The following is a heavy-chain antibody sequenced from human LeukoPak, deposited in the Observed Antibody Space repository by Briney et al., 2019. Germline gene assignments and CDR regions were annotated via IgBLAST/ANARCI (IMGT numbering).Heavy chain of an antibody. J-gene: IGHJ5*02. V-gene: IGHV3-30*04. D-gene: IGHD6-19*01. Sequence: GGSLRLSCAASGFTFSSYAMHWVRQAPGKGLEWVAVISYDGSSKYHTDSEKGRFPISRDNSKNTLYLQMNSLRAEDTAAYYCAREGLGIAVAGRGNWFDPWGQGTLVTVSS. CDR1: GFTFSSYA. CDR2: ISYDGSSK. CDR3: AREGLGIAVAGRGNWFDP.